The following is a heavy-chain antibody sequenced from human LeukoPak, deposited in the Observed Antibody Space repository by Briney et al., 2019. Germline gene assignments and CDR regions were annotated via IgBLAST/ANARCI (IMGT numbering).Heavy chain of an antibody. Sequence: VASVKVSCKASGYTFTSYAMHWVRQAPGQRLEWMGWINAGNGNTKYSQEFQGRVTITRDTSASTAYMELSSLRSEGMAVYYCARGHYYDSSGYPRLFDYWGQGTLVTVSS. CDR1: GYTFTSYA. D-gene: IGHD3-22*01. CDR2: INAGNGNT. J-gene: IGHJ4*02. V-gene: IGHV1-3*03. CDR3: ARGHYYDSSGYPRLFDY.